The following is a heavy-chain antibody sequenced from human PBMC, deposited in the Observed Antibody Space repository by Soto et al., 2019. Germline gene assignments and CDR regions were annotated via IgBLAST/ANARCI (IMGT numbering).Heavy chain of an antibody. CDR3: ARGRQSVAGIFDY. CDR1: GFTFTSFT. V-gene: IGHV3-48*02. CDR2: ISGSSSTI. D-gene: IGHD6-19*01. J-gene: IGHJ4*02. Sequence: GGSLRLSCAASGFTFTSFTMNWVRQAPGKGLEWVSAISGSSSTIYYADSVKGRFTISRDNAKNSLYLQMNSLRDEDTAVYYCARGRQSVAGIFDYWGQGTLVTVSS.